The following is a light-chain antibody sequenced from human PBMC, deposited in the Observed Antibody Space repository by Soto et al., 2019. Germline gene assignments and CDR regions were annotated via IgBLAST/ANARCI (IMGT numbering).Light chain of an antibody. Sequence: DIQLTQSPSFLSASVGDRVTITCRASQGISSYLAWYQQRPGKAPKLLIYAASTLQSGVPSRFSGSGSGTEFTLTISSLQPEDLATYYCRHLNWGTFGQGTKVDIK. CDR3: RHLNWGT. J-gene: IGKJ2*01. CDR1: QGISSY. V-gene: IGKV1-9*01. CDR2: AAS.